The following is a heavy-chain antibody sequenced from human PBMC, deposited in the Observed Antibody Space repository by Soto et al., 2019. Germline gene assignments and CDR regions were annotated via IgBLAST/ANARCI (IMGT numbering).Heavy chain of an antibody. D-gene: IGHD3-3*01. Sequence: GGSLRLSCAASGFTFDDYAMHWVRQAPGKGLEWVSGISWNSGSIGYADSVKGRFTISRDNAKNSLYLQMNSLRAEDTAVYYCAKDASTLVLRFSEWLFFHYWGQGTLVTVSS. V-gene: IGHV3-9*01. CDR3: AKDASTLVLRFSEWLFFHY. J-gene: IGHJ4*02. CDR2: ISWNSGSI. CDR1: GFTFDDYA.